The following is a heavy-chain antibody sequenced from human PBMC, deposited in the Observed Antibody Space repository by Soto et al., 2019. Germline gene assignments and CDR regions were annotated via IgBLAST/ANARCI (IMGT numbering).Heavy chain of an antibody. CDR3: AKNSAATIRVGYDY. D-gene: IGHD5-12*01. J-gene: IGHJ4*02. V-gene: IGHV3-23*01. CDR1: GFTFSTYA. CDR2: ITGNGGST. Sequence: EVQLLESGGGLVQPGGSLRLSCAASGFTFSTYALSWVRQAPGKGLEWVSAITGNGGSTYYADSVKGRFTISRDKSKNTLYLQMNSLRADDTAVYYCAKNSAATIRVGYDYWGPGTLVTVSS.